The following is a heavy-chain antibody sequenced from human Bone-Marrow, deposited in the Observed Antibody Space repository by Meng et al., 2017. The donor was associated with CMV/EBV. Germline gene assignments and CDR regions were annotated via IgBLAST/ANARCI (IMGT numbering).Heavy chain of an antibody. J-gene: IGHJ4*02. D-gene: IGHD6-13*01. CDR3: ARRWYFDY. CDR2: IDYSGNT. CDR1: GYSISGGYY. Sequence: LRLSCTVSGYSISGGYYWAWIRQPPGKGLEWIASIDYSGNTYYNPSLKSRVTISVDTSKNQFSLKLSSVTAADTAVYYCARRWYFDYWGQGTLVTVSS. V-gene: IGHV4-38-2*02.